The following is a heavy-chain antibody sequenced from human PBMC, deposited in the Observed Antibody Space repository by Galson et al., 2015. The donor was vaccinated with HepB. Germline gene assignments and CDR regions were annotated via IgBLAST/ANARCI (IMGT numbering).Heavy chain of an antibody. D-gene: IGHD3-10*01. Sequence: SVKVSCKASGYTFTGYYMHWVRQAPGQGLEWMGRINPNSGGTNYAQKFQGRVTMTRDTSISTAYMELSRLRSDDTAVYYCARSPYYYGSGSYFVAYWGQGTLVTVSS. V-gene: IGHV1-2*06. CDR1: GYTFTGYY. CDR3: ARSPYYYGSGSYFVAY. CDR2: INPNSGGT. J-gene: IGHJ4*02.